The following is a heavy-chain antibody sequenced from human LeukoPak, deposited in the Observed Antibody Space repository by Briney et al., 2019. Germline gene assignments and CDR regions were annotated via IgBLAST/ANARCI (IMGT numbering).Heavy chain of an antibody. Sequence: SLRLSCAASGFTFSSYAMSWVRQAPGKGLEWVSAISGSGGSTYYADSVKGRFTISRDNSKNTLYLQMNSLRAEDTAVYYCAKTSIDILTGYYFDYWGQGTLVTVSS. V-gene: IGHV3-23*01. J-gene: IGHJ4*02. CDR1: GFTFSSYA. CDR3: AKTSIDILTGYYFDY. CDR2: ISGSGGST. D-gene: IGHD3-9*01.